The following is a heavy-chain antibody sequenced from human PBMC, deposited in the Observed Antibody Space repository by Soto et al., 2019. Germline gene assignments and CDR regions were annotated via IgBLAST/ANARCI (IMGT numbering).Heavy chain of an antibody. D-gene: IGHD3-10*01. CDR2: IYSGGST. J-gene: IGHJ4*02. Sequence: PGGSLRLSCAASGFTVSSNYMSWVRQAPGKGLEWVSVIYSGGSTYYADSVKGRFTISRDNSKNTLYLQMNSLRAEDTAVYYCARVPWFGYFDYWGQGTLVTVSS. CDR1: GFTVSSNY. CDR3: ARVPWFGYFDY. V-gene: IGHV3-66*01.